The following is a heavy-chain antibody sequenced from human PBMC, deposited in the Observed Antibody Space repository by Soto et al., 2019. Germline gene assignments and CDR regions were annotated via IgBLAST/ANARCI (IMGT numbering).Heavy chain of an antibody. D-gene: IGHD6-19*01. CDR3: AREVWLARYFAY. CDR2: IWYDGSNK. J-gene: IGHJ4*02. Sequence: QVQLVESGGGVVQPGRSLRLSCAASGFTFSSYGMHWVRQAPGKGLEWVAVIWYDGSNKYYADSVKGRFTISRDNSKNTLSRQMNSLRAEDGAVYYCAREVWLARYFAYGGRETLVPVPS. V-gene: IGHV3-33*01. CDR1: GFTFSSYG.